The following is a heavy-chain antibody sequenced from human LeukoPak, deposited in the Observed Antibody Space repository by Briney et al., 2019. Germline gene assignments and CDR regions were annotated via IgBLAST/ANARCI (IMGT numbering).Heavy chain of an antibody. CDR3: ARHESSMEAAGILGR. D-gene: IGHD6-13*01. Sequence: SETLSLTCTVSGGSISSSRYYWGWIRQPPGKGLEWIGSIYYSGSTYYNPSLKSRVTISVDTSKNQFSLNLSSVTAADTALYYCARHESSMEAAGILGRWGQGTLVTVSS. CDR2: IYYSGST. CDR1: GGSISSSRYY. J-gene: IGHJ1*01. V-gene: IGHV4-39*01.